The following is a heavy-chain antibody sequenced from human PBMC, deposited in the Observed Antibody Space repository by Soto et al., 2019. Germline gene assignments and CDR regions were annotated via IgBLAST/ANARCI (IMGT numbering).Heavy chain of an antibody. D-gene: IGHD6-19*01. V-gene: IGHV1-18*01. CDR2: ISAYNGNT. CDR3: AVIAIAVAGTIFDY. J-gene: IGHJ4*02. CDR1: GYTFTSYG. Sequence: ASVKVSCKASGYTFTSYGISWVRQAPGQGLEWMGWISAYNGNTNYAQKLQGRVTMTTDTSTSTAYMELRSLRSYDTAVYYCAVIAIAVAGTIFDYWGQGTLVTVSS.